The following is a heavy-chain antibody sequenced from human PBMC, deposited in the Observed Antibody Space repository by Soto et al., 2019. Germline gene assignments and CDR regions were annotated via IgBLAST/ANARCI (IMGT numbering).Heavy chain of an antibody. CDR1: GGSFSGYY. D-gene: IGHD3-9*01. J-gene: IGHJ4*02. V-gene: IGHV4-34*01. CDR2: INHSGST. Sequence: QVQLQPWGAGLLKPSETLSLTCAVYGGSFSGYYWSWIRQPPGKGLEWIGEINHSGSTNYNPSLKSRVFISADTSNNQFSLKLISLTAAHTEVYYCARGQRYFDWLLWAFDYWGQGTLVTVSS. CDR3: ARGQRYFDWLLWAFDY.